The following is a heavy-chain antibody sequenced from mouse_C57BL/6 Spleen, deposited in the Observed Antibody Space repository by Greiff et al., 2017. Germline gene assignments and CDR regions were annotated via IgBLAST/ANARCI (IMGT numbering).Heavy chain of an antibody. CDR2: IYPGDGDT. V-gene: IGHV1-82*01. D-gene: IGHD4-1*01. CDR3: ARLGRGAMDY. CDR1: GYAFSSSW. J-gene: IGHJ4*01. Sequence: VQLQQSGPELVKPGASVKISCKASGYAFSSSWMNWVKQRPGKGLEWIGRIYPGDGDTNYNGKFKGKATLTADKSSSTAYMQLSSLTSEDSAVDFCARLGRGAMDYWGQGTSLTVSS.